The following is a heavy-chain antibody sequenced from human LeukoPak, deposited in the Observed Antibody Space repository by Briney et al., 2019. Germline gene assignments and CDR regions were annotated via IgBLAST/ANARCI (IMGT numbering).Heavy chain of an antibody. CDR3: ARVGYYYDSSGQESDAFDI. Sequence: PSQILSLTCTVSGGSISSGDYYWSWIRQPPGKGLEWIGNIYYSGSTYYNPSLKSRVTISVDTYKNQFSLKLSSVTAADTAVYYCARVGYYYDSSGQESDAFDIWGQGTMVTVSS. D-gene: IGHD3-22*01. CDR2: IYYSGST. V-gene: IGHV4-30-4*01. CDR1: GGSISSGDYY. J-gene: IGHJ3*02.